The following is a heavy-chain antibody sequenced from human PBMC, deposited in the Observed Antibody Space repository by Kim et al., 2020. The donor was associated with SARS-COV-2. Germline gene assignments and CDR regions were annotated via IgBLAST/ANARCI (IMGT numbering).Heavy chain of an antibody. V-gene: IGHV1-46*01. CDR3: ARDIVVVPAVYGMDV. D-gene: IGHD2-2*01. J-gene: IGHJ6*02. Sequence: AQKCQGRVTMTRDTSTSTVYMELSSLRSEDTAVYYCARDIVVVPAVYGMDVWGQGTTVTVSS.